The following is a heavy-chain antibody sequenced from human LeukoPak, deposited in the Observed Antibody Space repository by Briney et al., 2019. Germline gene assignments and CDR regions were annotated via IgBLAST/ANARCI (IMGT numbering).Heavy chain of an antibody. Sequence: SETLSLTCSVSRASISGYYWSWIRQPPGKGLEWIAYIYYTGNTASNPSLKSRVTISVDTSRRHFSLQLTSVTAADTAVYYCARHEPGWRGAFDIWGQGTMVTVSS. CDR2: IYYTGNT. CDR3: ARHEPGWRGAFDI. J-gene: IGHJ3*02. CDR1: RASISGYY. V-gene: IGHV4-59*08. D-gene: IGHD1-14*01.